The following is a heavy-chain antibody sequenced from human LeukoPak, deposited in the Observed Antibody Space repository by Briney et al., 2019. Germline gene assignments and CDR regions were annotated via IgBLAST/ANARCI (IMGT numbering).Heavy chain of an antibody. J-gene: IGHJ4*02. CDR3: ARDRSPAPGRSYGRGHFDY. CDR1: GYTFTSHD. Sequence: ASVKVSCKASGYTFTSHDINWVRQATGQGIEWMGWMNPNSGNTGYAQKFQGRVTMTRNTSISTAYMELSSLRSDDTAVYYCARDRSPAPGRSYGRGHFDYWGQGTLVTVSS. D-gene: IGHD5-18*01. CDR2: MNPNSGNT. V-gene: IGHV1-8*02.